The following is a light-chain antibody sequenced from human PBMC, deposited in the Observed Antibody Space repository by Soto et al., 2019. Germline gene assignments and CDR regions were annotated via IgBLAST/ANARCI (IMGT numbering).Light chain of an antibody. J-gene: IGKJ2*01. V-gene: IGKV3-20*01. Sequence: EIVLAQSPGTLSLSPGERATLSCRASQSVSSSYLAWYQQKPGQAPRLLIYGASYRATGIPDRFSGSVSGTDFTLTISRLEPEAFAVYSFQQYGSSLYTLGEGTKLEIK. CDR2: GAS. CDR3: QQYGSSLYT. CDR1: QSVSSSY.